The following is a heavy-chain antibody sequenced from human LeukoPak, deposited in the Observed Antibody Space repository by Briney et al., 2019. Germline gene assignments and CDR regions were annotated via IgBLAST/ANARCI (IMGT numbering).Heavy chain of an antibody. Sequence: PSETLSLTCTVSGGSISSSSYYWCWIRQPPGGGLEWIGSIYYSGNTYYGPSLRSRVTISVDTSKNQFSLNLSSVTAADTALFYCARHTVSGAYDYWGQGTLVPVSS. CDR1: GGSISSSSYY. CDR3: ARHTVSGAYDY. CDR2: IYYSGNT. D-gene: IGHD1-26*01. V-gene: IGHV4-39*01. J-gene: IGHJ4*02.